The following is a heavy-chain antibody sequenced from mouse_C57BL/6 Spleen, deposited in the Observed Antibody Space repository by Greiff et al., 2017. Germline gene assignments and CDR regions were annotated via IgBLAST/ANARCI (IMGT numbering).Heavy chain of an antibody. CDR1: GYTFTSYW. Sequence: VQLQQPGAELVRPGTSVKLSCKASGYTFTSYWMHWVKQRPGQGLEWIGVIDPSDSYTNYNQKFKGKGTLTVDTSSSTAYMQLSSLTSEDSAVYYCAVGGSYGYFDVWGTGTTVTVSS. CDR2: IDPSDSYT. CDR3: AVGGSYGYFDV. J-gene: IGHJ1*03. V-gene: IGHV1-59*01.